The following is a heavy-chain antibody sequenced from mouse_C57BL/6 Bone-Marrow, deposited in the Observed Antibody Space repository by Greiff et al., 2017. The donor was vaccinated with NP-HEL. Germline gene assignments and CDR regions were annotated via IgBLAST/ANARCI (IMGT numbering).Heavy chain of an antibody. Sequence: QVQLKQPGAELVMPGASVKLSCKASGYTFTSYWMHWVKQRPGQGLEWIGEIDPSDSYTNYNQKFKGKSTLTVDKSSSTAYMQLSSLTSEDSAVYYCARLSRYDYLYYYAMDYWGQGTSVTVSS. CDR1: GYTFTSYW. CDR2: IDPSDSYT. D-gene: IGHD2-4*01. CDR3: ARLSRYDYLYYYAMDY. V-gene: IGHV1-69*01. J-gene: IGHJ4*01.